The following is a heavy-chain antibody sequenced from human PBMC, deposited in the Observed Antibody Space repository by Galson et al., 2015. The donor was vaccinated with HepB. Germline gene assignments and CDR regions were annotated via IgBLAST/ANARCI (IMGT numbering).Heavy chain of an antibody. CDR3: ARCDDYGDYYFDQ. CDR1: GFTFSSYW. Sequence: SLRLSCAASGFTFSSYWMTWVRQAPGKGLEWVANIKQDGSEKYYVDSVKGRFTISRDNAKNSLYLQMNSLRAEDTAVYYCARCDDYGDYYFDQWGQGTLVTVSS. D-gene: IGHD4-17*01. V-gene: IGHV3-7*01. CDR2: IKQDGSEK. J-gene: IGHJ4*02.